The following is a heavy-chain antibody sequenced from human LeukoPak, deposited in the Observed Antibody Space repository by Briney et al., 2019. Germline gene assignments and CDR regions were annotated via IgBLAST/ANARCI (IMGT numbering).Heavy chain of an antibody. Sequence: GGSLRLSCVASGFTFSTYGMHWVRQAPGKGLEWVAFIRYNGNDNYYADSVKGRFTISRDNSKNTLYLQMNSLRAEDTAVYYCAREGGDYWGQGTLVTVSS. V-gene: IGHV3-30*02. CDR3: AREGGDY. D-gene: IGHD3-16*01. J-gene: IGHJ4*02. CDR2: IRYNGNDN. CDR1: GFTFSTYG.